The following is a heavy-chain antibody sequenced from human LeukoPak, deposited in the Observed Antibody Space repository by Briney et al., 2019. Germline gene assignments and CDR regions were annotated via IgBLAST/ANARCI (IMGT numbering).Heavy chain of an antibody. V-gene: IGHV4-59*08. CDR3: VRHPFATPFDY. CDR1: GDSVSGVY. CDR2: VYYSGDT. D-gene: IGHD2-15*01. J-gene: IGHJ4*02. Sequence: SETLSLTCTVSGDSVSGVYWSWIRQPPGKGLEWIGYVYYSGDTNYNPSLKSRVTMSLDTSKNQVSLRLSSVTAADTAVYYCVRHPFATPFDYWGRGTLLTVSS.